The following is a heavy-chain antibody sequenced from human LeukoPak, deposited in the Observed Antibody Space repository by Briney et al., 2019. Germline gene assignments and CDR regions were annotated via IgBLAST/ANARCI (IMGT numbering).Heavy chain of an antibody. CDR3: ARDAGATAY. J-gene: IGHJ4*02. V-gene: IGHV4-59*01. CDR2: IHYSGST. CDR1: GVSISTDY. D-gene: IGHD4/OR15-4a*01. Sequence: SETLSLTCTVSGVSISTDYWTWVRQPPGKGLEWIGYIHYSGSTSYNPSLKSRVTISVDTSKNQFSLKLTSVTSADTAVYYCARDAGATAYWGQGALVTVSP.